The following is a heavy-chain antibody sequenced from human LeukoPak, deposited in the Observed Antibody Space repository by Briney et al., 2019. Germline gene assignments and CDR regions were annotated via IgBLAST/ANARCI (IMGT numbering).Heavy chain of an antibody. D-gene: IGHD3-10*01. V-gene: IGHV4-59*01. J-gene: IGHJ4*02. CDR3: ASGPGI. CDR1: GGFISTYY. Sequence: SETLSLTCTVSGGFISTYYWSWIRQPPGKGLEWIGFISYSGSTYHNPSLKSRVTMSVDTSKNQFSLNLRSVTAADTAVYYCASGPGIWGQGTLVTVSS. CDR2: ISYSGST.